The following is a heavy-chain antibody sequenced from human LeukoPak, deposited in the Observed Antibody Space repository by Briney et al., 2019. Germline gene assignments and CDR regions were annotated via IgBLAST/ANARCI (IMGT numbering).Heavy chain of an antibody. D-gene: IGHD4-17*01. J-gene: IGHJ4*02. Sequence: SGGSLRLSCAASGFSFSNYAMSWVRQAPGKGLEWVSGISGGTGTPFYADSVKGRFTISRDNSKNTLYLQMSSLRGEDTAVYYCAXRRXTVITMDYFDYWGQGTLVTVSS. CDR3: AXRRXTVITMDYFDY. CDR1: GFSFSNYA. V-gene: IGHV3-23*01. CDR2: ISGGTGTP.